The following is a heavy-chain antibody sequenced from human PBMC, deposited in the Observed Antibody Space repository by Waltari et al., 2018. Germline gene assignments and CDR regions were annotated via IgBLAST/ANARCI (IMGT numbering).Heavy chain of an antibody. CDR1: GYSISSGYY. CDR3: ARPPPRRIAVAGTDY. V-gene: IGHV4-38-2*01. J-gene: IGHJ4*02. CDR2: IYHSGST. Sequence: QVQLQESGPGLVKPSEPLSLTCAVSGYSISSGYYWGWIRQPPGKGLEWIGSIYHSGSTYYNPSLKSRVTISVDTSKNQFSLKLSSVTAADTAVYYCARPPPRRIAVAGTDYWGQGTLVTVSS. D-gene: IGHD6-19*01.